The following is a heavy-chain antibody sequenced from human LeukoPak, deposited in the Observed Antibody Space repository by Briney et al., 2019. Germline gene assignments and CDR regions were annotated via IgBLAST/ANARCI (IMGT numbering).Heavy chain of an antibody. CDR2: INPNSGVT. J-gene: IGHJ4*02. V-gene: IGHV1-2*02. D-gene: IGHD3-3*01. Sequence: ASVKVSCKASGYTFNDYYMHWVRQAPGQGLEWMGWINPNSGVTKYAQKFQGRVSMTGDMSISTAYMELSSLRSDDTAVYYCARDKSTTVRFLQYYWGQGTLVTVSS. CDR1: GYTFNDYY. CDR3: ARDKSTTVRFLQYY.